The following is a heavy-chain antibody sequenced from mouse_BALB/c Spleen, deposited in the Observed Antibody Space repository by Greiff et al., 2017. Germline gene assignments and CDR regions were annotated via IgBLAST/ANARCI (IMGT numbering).Heavy chain of an antibody. CDR3: AGHNDYAGGAMDY. D-gene: IGHD2-4*01. CDR1: GFTFSSYT. J-gene: IGHJ4*01. CDR2: ISNGGGST. Sequence: DVMLVESGGGLVQPGGSLKLSCAASGFTFSSYTMSWVRQTPEKRLEWVAYISNGGGSTYYPDTVKGRFTISRDNAKNTLYLQMSSLKSEDTAMYYCAGHNDYAGGAMDYWGQGTSVTVSS. V-gene: IGHV5-12-2*01.